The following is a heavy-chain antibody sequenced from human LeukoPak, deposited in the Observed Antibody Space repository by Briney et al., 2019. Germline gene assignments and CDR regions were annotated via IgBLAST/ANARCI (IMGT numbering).Heavy chain of an antibody. CDR2: IYYSGST. D-gene: IGHD6-19*01. Sequence: SETLSLTCTVSGGSISSSNYYWGWIRQPPGKGLEWIGNIYYSGSTYYKPSLKTRVTISVDTSKNQFSLKLTSVTAADTAVYYCARHASVDGNWPRPLDYWGQGSLVTVSS. CDR3: ARHASVDGNWPRPLDY. CDR1: GGSISSSNYY. J-gene: IGHJ4*02. V-gene: IGHV4-39*01.